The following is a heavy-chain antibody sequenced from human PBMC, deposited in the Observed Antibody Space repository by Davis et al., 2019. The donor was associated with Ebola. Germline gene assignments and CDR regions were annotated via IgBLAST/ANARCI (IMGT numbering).Heavy chain of an antibody. CDR1: GYSFTSYW. J-gene: IGHJ6*02. CDR2: IYSGDSDT. V-gene: IGHV5-51*01. CDR3: ARLPWADYGMDV. Sequence: GESLKISCKGSGYSFTSYWIGWVRQMPGKGPEWMGIIYSGDSDTRYSPSFEGQVTISVDRSISTAHLQWSSLKASDTAMYYCARLPWADYGMDVWGQGTTVTVSS.